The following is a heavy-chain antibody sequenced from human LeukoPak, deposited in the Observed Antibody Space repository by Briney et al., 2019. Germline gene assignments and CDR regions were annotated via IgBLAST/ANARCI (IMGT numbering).Heavy chain of an antibody. Sequence: SETLSFTGAGGGGTFSAYYWSWIRHPPGKGREWMGEINHSGSTNYNPSLKSRVTISVETTKNQCSLKLSSVTAADTAVYYCARGVVVTAILYYYYGMDVWGQGTTVTVSS. V-gene: IGHV4-34*01. D-gene: IGHD2-21*02. CDR3: ARGVVVTAILYYYYGMDV. J-gene: IGHJ6*02. CDR1: GGTFSAYY. CDR2: INHSGST.